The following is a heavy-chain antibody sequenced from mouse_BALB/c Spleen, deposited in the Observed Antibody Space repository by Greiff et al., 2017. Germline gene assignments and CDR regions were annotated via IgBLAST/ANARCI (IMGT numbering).Heavy chain of an antibody. Sequence: VQLKESGPGLVKPSQSLSLTCTVTGYSITSDYAWNWIRQFPGNKLEWMGYISYSGSTSYNPSLKSRISITRDTSKNQFFLQLNSVTTEDTATYYCARSYYDYDAGFDYWGQGTTLTVSS. J-gene: IGHJ2*01. CDR3: ARSYYDYDAGFDY. V-gene: IGHV3-2*02. D-gene: IGHD2-4*01. CDR1: GYSITSDYA. CDR2: ISYSGST.